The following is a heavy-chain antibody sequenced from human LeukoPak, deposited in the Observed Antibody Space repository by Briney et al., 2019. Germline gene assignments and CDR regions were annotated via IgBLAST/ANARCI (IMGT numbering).Heavy chain of an antibody. J-gene: IGHJ6*02. Sequence: GGSLRLSCAASGFTFSGSAMHWVRQASGKGLEWVGRIKSKAGSYATAYAASVEGRFTISRDDSESTAYLQMDSLKTEDTAVYHCIKAASKGTYGLDVWGQGTPVTVSS. CDR3: IKAASKGTYGLDV. D-gene: IGHD4-11*01. CDR1: GFTFSGSA. CDR2: IKSKAGSYAT. V-gene: IGHV3-73*01.